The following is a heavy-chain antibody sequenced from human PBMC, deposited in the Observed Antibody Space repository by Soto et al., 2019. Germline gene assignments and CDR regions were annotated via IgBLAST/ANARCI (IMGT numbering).Heavy chain of an antibody. V-gene: IGHV3-72*01. CDR1: GLTLSDHY. Sequence: TGGSLRLSCAASGLTLSDHYMDWVRQAPGKGLEWVARSRNRNHSYSTEYGASVKGRFTISRDNSKNSLYLQMNSLKAEDTAVYYCVRGHWSFDYWGQGTVVTVSS. J-gene: IGHJ4*02. CDR3: VRGHWSFDY. D-gene: IGHD2-8*02. CDR2: SRNRNHSYST.